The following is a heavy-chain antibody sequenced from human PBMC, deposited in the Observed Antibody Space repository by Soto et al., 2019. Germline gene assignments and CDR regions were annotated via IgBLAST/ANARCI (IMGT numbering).Heavy chain of an antibody. CDR1: GYTFTSYD. CDR3: ARSILWSTGFDY. V-gene: IGHV1-8*01. J-gene: IGHJ4*02. CDR2: MNPNSGNT. Sequence: ASVKVSCKASGYTFTSYDINWVRQATGQGLEWMGWMNPNSGNTGYAQKFQGRVTMTRNTSIITAYMELSSLRSEDTAVYYCARSILWSTGFDYWGQGTLVTVSS. D-gene: IGHD2-21*01.